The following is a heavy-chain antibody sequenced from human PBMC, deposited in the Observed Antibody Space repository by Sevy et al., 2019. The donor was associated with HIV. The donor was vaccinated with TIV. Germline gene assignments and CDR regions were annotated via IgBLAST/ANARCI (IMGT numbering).Heavy chain of an antibody. CDR2: IYHSGST. V-gene: IGHV4-4*02. CDR3: AREVGYCSSTSCYHYYGMDV. J-gene: IGHJ6*02. Sequence: SKTLSLTCAVSGGSISSSNWWSWVRQPPGKGLEWIGEIYHSGSTNYNPSLKSRVTISVDKSKNQFSLKLSSVTAADTAVYYCAREVGYCSSTSCYHYYGMDVWGQGTTVTVSS. D-gene: IGHD2-2*01. CDR1: GGSISSSNW.